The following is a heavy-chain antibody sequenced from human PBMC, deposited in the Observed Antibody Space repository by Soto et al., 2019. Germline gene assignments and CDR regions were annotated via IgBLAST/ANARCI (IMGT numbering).Heavy chain of an antibody. CDR3: ARDGQLLEFDY. J-gene: IGHJ4*02. V-gene: IGHV1-3*01. CDR1: GYTFTSYA. CDR2: INAGNGNT. D-gene: IGHD1-1*01. Sequence: QVQLVQSGAEVKKPGASVKVSCKASGYTFTSYAMHWVRQAPGQRLEWMGWINAGNGNTKYSQKFQGRVTITRDRSASTAYMELSSLRSEDTAVYYCARDGQLLEFDYWGQGTLVTVSS.